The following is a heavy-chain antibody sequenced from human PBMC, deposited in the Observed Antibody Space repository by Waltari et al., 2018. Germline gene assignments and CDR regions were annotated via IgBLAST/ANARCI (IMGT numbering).Heavy chain of an antibody. CDR2: IYYSGST. Sequence: QVQLQESGPGLVKPSETLSLTCTVSGGSIIRYYWTWIRQPPGKGLEWSGYIYYSGSTNYNPSLKSRVTISVDTSKNQFSLKLSSVTAADTAVYYCARVDPQNYYGMDVWGQGTTVTVSS. V-gene: IGHV4-59*01. J-gene: IGHJ6*02. CDR1: GGSIIRYY. CDR3: ARVDPQNYYGMDV.